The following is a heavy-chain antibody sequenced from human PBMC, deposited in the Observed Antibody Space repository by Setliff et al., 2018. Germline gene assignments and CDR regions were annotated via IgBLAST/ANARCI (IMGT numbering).Heavy chain of an antibody. D-gene: IGHD1-26*01. CDR1: GYSFTSYR. J-gene: IGHJ4*02. V-gene: IGHV5-51*01. Sequence: GESLKISCQGSGYSFTSYRIGWVRQMPGKGLEWMGIIYPDDSETTYSPSFQGQVTISVDKSINTAYLQWSSLKASDTAMYYCARRYSGTFDFDYWGQGTLVTVSS. CDR3: ARRYSGTFDFDY. CDR2: IYPDDSET.